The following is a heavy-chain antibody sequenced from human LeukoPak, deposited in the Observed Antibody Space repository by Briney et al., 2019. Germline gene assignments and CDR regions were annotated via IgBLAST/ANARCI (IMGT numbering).Heavy chain of an antibody. CDR3: ARARSQYYDFWSGNMDV. V-gene: IGHV3-30-3*01. CDR2: ISYDGSNK. D-gene: IGHD3-3*01. CDR1: GFTFSRYA. J-gene: IGHJ6*03. Sequence: GGSLRLSCAASGFTFSRYAMHWVRQAPGKGLEWVAVISYDGSNKYYADSVKGRFTISRDDSKNTLYLQMNSLRPEDTAVYYCARARSQYYDFWSGNMDVWGKGTTVTVSS.